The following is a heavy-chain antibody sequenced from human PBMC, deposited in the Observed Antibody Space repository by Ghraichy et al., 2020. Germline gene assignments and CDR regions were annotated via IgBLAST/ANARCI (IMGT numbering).Heavy chain of an antibody. D-gene: IGHD5-18*01. V-gene: IGHV4-31*03. CDR2: IFYTGTT. CDR3: ANTRGYSYGALGF. J-gene: IGHJ4*02. Sequence: SETLSITCTVSGGSVSSNAYYWTWIRQHPGKGLEWVGYIFYTGTTYYNPSLKSRLTISLDTSKNQFSLRLTSVTAADTAVYYCANTRGYSYGALGFWGQGSLVTVSS. CDR1: GGSVSSNAYY.